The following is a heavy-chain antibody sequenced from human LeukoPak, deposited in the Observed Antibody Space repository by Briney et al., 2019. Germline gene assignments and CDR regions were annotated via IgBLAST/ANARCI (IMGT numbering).Heavy chain of an antibody. D-gene: IGHD3-3*01. V-gene: IGHV3-9*03. CDR1: GFTFDDYA. CDR3: AKAIRSDFWSGYYFDY. J-gene: IGHJ4*02. CDR2: ISWNSGSI. Sequence: GRSLRLSCAASGFTFDDYAMHWVRQAPGKCLEWVSGISWNSGSIGYADSVKGRFTISRDNAKNSLYLQMNSLRAEDMALYYCAKAIRSDFWSGYYFDYWGQGTLVTVSS.